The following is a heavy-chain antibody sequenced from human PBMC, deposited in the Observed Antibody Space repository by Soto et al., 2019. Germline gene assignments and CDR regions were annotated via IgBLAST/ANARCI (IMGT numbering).Heavy chain of an antibody. V-gene: IGHV1-18*01. CDR2: ISAYNGNT. CDR3: ARVEGGPYYYYYYMDV. Sequence: QVQLVQSGAEVKKPGASVKVSCKASGYTFTSYGISWVRQAPGQGLEWMGWISAYNGNTNYAQKLQGRVTMTTDTSTSTAYRELRSLRSDDTAVYYCARVEGGPYYYYYYMDVWGKGTTVTVSS. CDR1: GYTFTSYG. D-gene: IGHD3-16*01. J-gene: IGHJ6*03.